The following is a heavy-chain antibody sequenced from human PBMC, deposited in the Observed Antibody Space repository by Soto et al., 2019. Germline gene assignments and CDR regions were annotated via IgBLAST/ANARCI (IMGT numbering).Heavy chain of an antibody. CDR1: GFTVSSYA. CDR3: AKTGALSWFGESPFWSDP. D-gene: IGHD3-10*01. CDR2: ISGSGGST. Sequence: GGSLRLSCAASGFTVSSYAMSWVRQAPGKGLEWVSAISGSGGSTYYADSVKGRFTISRDNSKNTLYLQMNSLRAEDTAVYYCAKTGALSWFGESPFWSDPWGQGTLVTVSS. V-gene: IGHV3-23*01. J-gene: IGHJ5*02.